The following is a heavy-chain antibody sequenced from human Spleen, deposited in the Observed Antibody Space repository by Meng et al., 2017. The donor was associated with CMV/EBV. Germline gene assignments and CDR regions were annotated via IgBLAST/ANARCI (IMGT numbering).Heavy chain of an antibody. CDR1: YA. CDR3: AKVYIVVVPAAIGFLEPPEFDP. J-gene: IGHJ5*02. V-gene: IGHV3-30*04. D-gene: IGHD2-2*01. CDR2: ILYDGSNK. Sequence: YAMPWVRQAPGKGLEWVAVILYDGSNKYYADSVKGRFTISRDNSKNTLYLQMNSLRAEDTAVYYCAKVYIVVVPAAIGFLEPPEFDPWGQGTLVTVSS.